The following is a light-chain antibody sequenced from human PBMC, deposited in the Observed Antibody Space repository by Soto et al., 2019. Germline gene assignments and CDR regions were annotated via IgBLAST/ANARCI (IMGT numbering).Light chain of an antibody. Sequence: DIQMTQSPSSLSASVGDRVTITCQASQGVSNYLNWYQQKPGKAPKLLIYDASNLETGVPSRFSGNGSGTDFTFTISSLQPEDIATYYCQQYDNLPYTFGQGTKLEI. V-gene: IGKV1-33*01. CDR1: QGVSNY. J-gene: IGKJ2*01. CDR3: QQYDNLPYT. CDR2: DAS.